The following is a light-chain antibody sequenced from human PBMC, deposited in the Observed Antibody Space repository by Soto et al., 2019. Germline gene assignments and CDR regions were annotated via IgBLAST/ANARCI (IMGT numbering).Light chain of an antibody. V-gene: IGKV1-5*01. CDR2: DAS. Sequence: DIQMTQSPSTLSASVGKRVTITCRASQSIYNWLAWYQQKPGKAPKLLIYDASTLEGGVPSRFSGSGSGTEFTLTISSLQPDDYATYFCQQYNSYSPYTFGQGTKVDI. J-gene: IGKJ2*01. CDR3: QQYNSYSPYT. CDR1: QSIYNW.